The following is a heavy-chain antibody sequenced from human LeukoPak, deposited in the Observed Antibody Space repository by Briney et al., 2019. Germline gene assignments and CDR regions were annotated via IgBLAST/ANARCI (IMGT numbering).Heavy chain of an antibody. V-gene: IGHV3-9*03. Sequence: GGSLRLSCAASGFTFDDYAMHWVRQAPGKGLEWVSGISWNSGSIGYADSVKGRFTISRDNAKSSLYLQVNSLRAEDMALYYCAKDEFVASDFTGAFDIWGQGTMVTVSS. CDR3: AKDEFVASDFTGAFDI. D-gene: IGHD2-8*02. J-gene: IGHJ3*02. CDR1: GFTFDDYA. CDR2: ISWNSGSI.